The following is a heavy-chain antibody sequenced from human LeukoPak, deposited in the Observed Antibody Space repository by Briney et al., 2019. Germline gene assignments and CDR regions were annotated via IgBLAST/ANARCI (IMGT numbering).Heavy chain of an antibody. CDR1: GGSFSGGSFSGYY. V-gene: IGHV4-34*01. CDR3: ARGMTTVTTSYYYYYMDV. CDR2: INHRGST. D-gene: IGHD4-11*01. J-gene: IGHJ6*03. Sequence: SETLSLTCDVYGGSFSGGSFSGYYWSWIRQPPGKGLEWIGEINHRGSTNYNPSLKSRVTMSVDTSKNQFSLKLSSVTAADTAVYYCARGMTTVTTSYYYYYMDVWGKGTTVTVSS.